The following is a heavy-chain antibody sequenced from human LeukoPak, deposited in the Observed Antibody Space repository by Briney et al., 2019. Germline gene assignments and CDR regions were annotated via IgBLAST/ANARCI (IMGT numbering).Heavy chain of an antibody. J-gene: IGHJ5*02. V-gene: IGHV4-59*12. D-gene: IGHD6-19*01. CDR3: ARDYYSSGGVNWFDP. Sequence: KPSETLSLTCTVSGGSISSYYWSWIRQSPGKGLEWIAYIYYSGSTNYNPSLKSRITISVDTSKNQFSLKLSSVTAADTAVYYCARDYYSSGGVNWFDPWGQGTLVTVSS. CDR1: GGSISSYY. CDR2: IYYSGST.